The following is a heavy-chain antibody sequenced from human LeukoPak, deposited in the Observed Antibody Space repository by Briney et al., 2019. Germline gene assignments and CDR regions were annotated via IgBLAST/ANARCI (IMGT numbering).Heavy chain of an antibody. V-gene: IGHV3-7*04. D-gene: IGHD5-12*01. CDR1: GFTSSSYV. CDR3: ARDTSGYDY. J-gene: IGHJ4*02. CDR2: IKQDGSEK. Sequence: GGSRRLSCAASGFTSSSYVMSWVRQAPGKGLEWVANIKQDGSEKYYVDSVKGRFTISRDNAKNSLYLQMNSLRAEDTAVYYCARDTSGYDYWGQGTLVTVSS.